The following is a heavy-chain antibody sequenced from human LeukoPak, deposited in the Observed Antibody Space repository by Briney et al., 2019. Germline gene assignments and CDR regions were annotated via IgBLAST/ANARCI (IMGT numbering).Heavy chain of an antibody. V-gene: IGHV3-23*01. J-gene: IGHJ4*02. Sequence: GGTLRLSCAASGFTFSSYGMSWVRQAPGKGLEWVSAISGSGGSTYYADSVKGRFTISKDNSKNTLYLQMNSLRPEDTAVYYCAKDSGYTSSWYFGDYWGQGTLVTVSS. CDR3: AKDSGYTSSWYFGDY. CDR1: GFTFSSYG. D-gene: IGHD6-13*01. CDR2: ISGSGGST.